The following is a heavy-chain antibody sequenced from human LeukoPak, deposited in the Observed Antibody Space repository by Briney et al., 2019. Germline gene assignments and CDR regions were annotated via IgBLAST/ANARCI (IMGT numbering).Heavy chain of an antibody. CDR2: IYYSGST. CDR3: ARYRNEALFAFDI. J-gene: IGHJ3*02. CDR1: GGSISNYY. D-gene: IGHD1-14*01. Sequence: SETLSLTCTVSGGSISNYYWSWIRQPPGKGLEWIGYIYYSGSTNYNPSLMSRVTISVDTSKTQFSLKLSSVTAADTAVYYCARYRNEALFAFDIWGQGTVVTVSS. V-gene: IGHV4-59*01.